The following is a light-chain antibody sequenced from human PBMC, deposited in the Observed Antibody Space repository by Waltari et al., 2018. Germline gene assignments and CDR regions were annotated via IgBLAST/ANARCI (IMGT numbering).Light chain of an antibody. CDR2: GTS. Sequence: EIVMTQSPGTLCVSPRESDTLSCRASQSINPNLAWYQQKSGQAPRLLIYGTSTRATGIPARFSGSGSGTEFTLTISSLQSKDFAVYCCQQYNDWPDTFGQGTRLEIK. CDR3: QQYNDWPDT. V-gene: IGKV3-15*01. J-gene: IGKJ5*01. CDR1: QSINPN.